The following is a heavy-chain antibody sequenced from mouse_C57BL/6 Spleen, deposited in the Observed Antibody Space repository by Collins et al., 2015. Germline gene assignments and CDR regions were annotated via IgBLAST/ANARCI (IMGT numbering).Heavy chain of an antibody. D-gene: IGHD1-1*02. J-gene: IGHJ4*01. CDR1: GYTFTSYW. CDR2: IDPNSGGT. CDR3: ARSYYGGTMDY. Sequence: QVQLQQPGAELVKPGASVKLSCKASGYTFTSYWMHWVKQRPGRGLEWIGRIDPNSGGTKYNEKFKSKATLTVDKPSSTAYMQLSSLTSEDSAAYYCARSYYGGTMDYWGQGTSVTVSS. V-gene: IGHV1-72*01.